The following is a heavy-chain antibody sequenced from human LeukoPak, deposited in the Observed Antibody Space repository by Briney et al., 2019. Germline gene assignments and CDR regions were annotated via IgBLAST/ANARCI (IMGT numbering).Heavy chain of an antibody. J-gene: IGHJ5*02. D-gene: IGHD1-26*01. V-gene: IGHV4-30-4*01. CDR1: GGPISSGDYY. Sequence: SETLSLTCTVSGGPISSGDYYWSWTRQPPGKGLEWIGYIYYSGSTYYNPSLKSRVTISVDTSKNQFSLKLSSVTAADTAVYYCARSGSYPVGFDPWGQGTLVTVSS. CDR3: ARSGSYPVGFDP. CDR2: IYYSGST.